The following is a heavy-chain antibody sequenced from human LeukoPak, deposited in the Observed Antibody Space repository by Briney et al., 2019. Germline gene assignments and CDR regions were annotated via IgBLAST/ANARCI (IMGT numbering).Heavy chain of an antibody. CDR3: ARDLGYKNDY. J-gene: IGHJ4*02. V-gene: IGHV4-59*01. CDR1: GGSISSYY. Sequence: PSETLSLTCTVSGGSISSYYWSWIRQPPGKGLEWIGYIYYSGSTNYNPSPKSRVTISVDTSKNQFSLKLSSVTAADTAVYYCARDLGYKNDYWGQGTLVTVSS. CDR2: IYYSGST. D-gene: IGHD5-24*01.